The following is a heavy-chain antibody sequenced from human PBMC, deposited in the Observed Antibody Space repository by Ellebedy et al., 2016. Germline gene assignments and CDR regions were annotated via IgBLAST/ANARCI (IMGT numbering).Heavy chain of an antibody. D-gene: IGHD6-13*01. CDR2: VNGDGSGT. CDR1: GFTFSNYW. Sequence: HTGGSLRLSCAASGFTFSNYWMHWVRQAPGKGLMWVSNVNGDGSGTAYADSVKGRFTISSDNAKNTVYLQMNGLRAEDTAVYYCARSWGAAAGDIWGQGTLVTVSS. V-gene: IGHV3-74*01. J-gene: IGHJ4*02. CDR3: ARSWGAAAGDI.